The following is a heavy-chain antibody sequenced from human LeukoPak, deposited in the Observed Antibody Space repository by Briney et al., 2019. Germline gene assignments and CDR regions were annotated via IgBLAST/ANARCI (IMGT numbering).Heavy chain of an antibody. J-gene: IGHJ4*02. D-gene: IGHD1-14*01. CDR2: INPDSGGT. CDR1: GYTFTGYY. V-gene: IGHV1-2*02. CDR3: ALLNRDFDY. Sequence: ASVKVSCKASGYTFTGYYIHWVRQAPGQGLEWMGWINPDSGGTNYAQKFQGRVTMTRDTSISTTYMELSRLRSDDTAVYYCALLNRDFDYWGQGTLVTVSS.